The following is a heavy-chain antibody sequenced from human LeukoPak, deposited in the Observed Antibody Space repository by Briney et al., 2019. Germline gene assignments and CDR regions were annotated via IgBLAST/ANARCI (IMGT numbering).Heavy chain of an antibody. V-gene: IGHV3-23*01. Sequence: GGSLRLSCAASGFTFSSYAMSWVRQAPGKGLEWVSAISGSGGSTYYADSVKGRFTISRDNSKNTLYLQMNSLRAEDTAVYYCAKSDDYYDSSGYTAWGQGTLVTVSS. D-gene: IGHD3-22*01. CDR2: ISGSGGST. CDR1: GFTFSSYA. CDR3: AKSDDYYDSSGYTA. J-gene: IGHJ5*02.